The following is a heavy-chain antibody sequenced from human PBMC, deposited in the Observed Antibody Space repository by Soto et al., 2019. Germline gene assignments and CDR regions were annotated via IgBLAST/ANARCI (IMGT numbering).Heavy chain of an antibody. CDR2: IYYSEST. CDR3: ARGSKRSSHYGMDV. CDR1: GGSISSGGYY. J-gene: IGHJ6*02. V-gene: IGHV4-31*03. D-gene: IGHD6-13*01. Sequence: QVQLQESGPGLVKPSQTLSLTCTVSGGSISSGGYYWSWIRQQPGKGLEWIGYIYYSESTYYNPSLKSRVTISVDTSKNQFSLKLSSVTAADTAVYYCARGSKRSSHYGMDVWGQGTTVTVSS.